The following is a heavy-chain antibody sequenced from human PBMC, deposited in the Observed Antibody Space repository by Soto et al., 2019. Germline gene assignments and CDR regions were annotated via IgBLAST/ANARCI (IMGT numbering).Heavy chain of an antibody. J-gene: IGHJ4*02. Sequence: SETLSLTCTVSGGSISSYYWSWIRQPPGKGLEWIGYIYYSGSTNYNPSLKSRVTISVDTSKNQFSLKLSSVTAADTAVYYCARGKWLVNPFDYWGQGTLVTVSS. V-gene: IGHV4-59*01. CDR1: GGSISSYY. D-gene: IGHD6-19*01. CDR2: IYYSGST. CDR3: ARGKWLVNPFDY.